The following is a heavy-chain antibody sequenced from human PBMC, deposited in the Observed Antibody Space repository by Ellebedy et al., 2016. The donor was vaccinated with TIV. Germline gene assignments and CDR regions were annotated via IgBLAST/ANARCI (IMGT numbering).Heavy chain of an antibody. CDR1: GFTFSSYG. J-gene: IGHJ6*02. V-gene: IGHV3-33*01. Sequence: GGSLRLSXAASGFTFSSYGVHWVRQAPGKGLEWVAVIWYDGSNKYYADSVKGRFTISRDNSKNTLYLQMSSLRAEDTAVYYCAREPMVRGVIRRGYAMDVWGQGTTVTVSS. D-gene: IGHD3-10*01. CDR3: AREPMVRGVIRRGYAMDV. CDR2: IWYDGSNK.